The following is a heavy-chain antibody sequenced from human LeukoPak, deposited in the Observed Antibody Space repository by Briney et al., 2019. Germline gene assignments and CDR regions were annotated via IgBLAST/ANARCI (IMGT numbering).Heavy chain of an antibody. V-gene: IGHV1-2*02. Sequence: WASVKVSCKASGYTFTGYYMHWVRQAPGQGLEWMGWINPNSGGTNYAQKFQGRVTMTRDTSISTAYMELSRLRSDDTAVYYCARVMEVSSWSTFDYWGQGTLVTVSS. CDR3: ARVMEVSSWSTFDY. CDR2: INPNSGGT. J-gene: IGHJ4*02. D-gene: IGHD6-13*01. CDR1: GYTFTGYY.